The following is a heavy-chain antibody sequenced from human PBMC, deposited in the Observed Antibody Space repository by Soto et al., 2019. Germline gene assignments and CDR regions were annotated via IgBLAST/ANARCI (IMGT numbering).Heavy chain of an antibody. Sequence: QVQLVESGGGLVKPGGSLRLSCAASGFTFSDYYMSWIRQAPGKGLEWVSYISSSSSYTNYADSVKGRFTISRDNAKNSLDLQMNSLRAEDTAVYYCATGKSGYFRDDAFDIWGQGTMVTVSS. D-gene: IGHD3-3*01. V-gene: IGHV3-11*06. CDR3: ATGKSGYFRDDAFDI. J-gene: IGHJ3*02. CDR1: GFTFSDYY. CDR2: ISSSSSYT.